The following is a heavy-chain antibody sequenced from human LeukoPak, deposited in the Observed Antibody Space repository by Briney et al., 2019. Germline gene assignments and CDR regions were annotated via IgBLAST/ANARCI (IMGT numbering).Heavy chain of an antibody. V-gene: IGHV1-24*01. J-gene: IGHJ4*02. CDR2: FDPEDGET. Sequence: ASVKVSCKVSGYTLTELSMHWVRQAPGKGLEWMGGFDPEDGETIYAQKFQGRVTMTEDTSTDTAYMELSSLRSEDTAAYYCATSIAAHLGYDLDYWGQGTLVTVSS. CDR1: GYTLTELS. CDR3: ATSIAAHLGYDLDY. D-gene: IGHD6-13*01.